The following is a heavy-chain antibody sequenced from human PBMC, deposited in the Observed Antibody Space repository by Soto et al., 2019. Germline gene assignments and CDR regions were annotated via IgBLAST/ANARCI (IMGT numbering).Heavy chain of an antibody. J-gene: IGHJ5*02. CDR2: INHSGST. D-gene: IGHD6-13*01. Sequence: PSETLSLTCAVYGGSFSGYYWTWIRQPPGTGLEWIGEINHSGSTNYSPSLKGRLTISVDPSKNQFSLKLTSVTAADTAMDYCARPKTIGAAAGKGWFDPWGQGTLVTVSS. V-gene: IGHV4-34*01. CDR1: GGSFSGYY. CDR3: ARPKTIGAAAGKGWFDP.